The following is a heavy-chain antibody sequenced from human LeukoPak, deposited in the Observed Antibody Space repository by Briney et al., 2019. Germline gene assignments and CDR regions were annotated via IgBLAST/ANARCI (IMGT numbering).Heavy chain of an antibody. CDR2: ISWNSGSI. CDR1: GFTFDDYA. CDR3: AKDRRLVINFPDY. D-gene: IGHD3-9*01. Sequence: PGGSLRLSCAASGFTFDDYAMHGVRQAPGKGLEWVSGISWNSGSIGYADSVKDRFTISRDNAKNSLYLQMNSLRAEDTALYYCAKDRRLVINFPDYWGQGTLVTVSS. V-gene: IGHV3-9*01. J-gene: IGHJ4*02.